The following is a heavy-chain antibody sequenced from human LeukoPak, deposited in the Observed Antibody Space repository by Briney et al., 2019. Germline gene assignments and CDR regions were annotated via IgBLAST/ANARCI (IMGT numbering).Heavy chain of an antibody. CDR1: GYTFTNYG. CDR2: ISGYNGKT. CDR3: ARPRLPRLYYDSGGYYHDAFDI. V-gene: IGHV1-18*01. Sequence: GASVKVSCKASGYTFTNYGINWVRQAPGQGREWMGWISGYNGKTNYAQKLEGRVTMTTDTSTSTAAIELRSVRCDDRGVEFCARPRLPRLYYDSGGYYHDAFDIWGQGTMVTVYS. D-gene: IGHD3-22*01. J-gene: IGHJ3*02.